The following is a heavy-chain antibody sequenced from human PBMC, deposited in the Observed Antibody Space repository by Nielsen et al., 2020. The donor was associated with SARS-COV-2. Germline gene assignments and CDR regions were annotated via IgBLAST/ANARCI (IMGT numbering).Heavy chain of an antibody. CDR3: AKVGGTMTPDY. J-gene: IGHJ4*02. D-gene: IGHD3-22*01. Sequence: GGSLRLSCAASGFTFSSYGMHWVRQAPGKGLEWVAVISYDGSNKYYADSVKGRFTISRDNSKNTLYLQMNSLRAEDTAMYYCAKVGGTMTPDYWGQGTLVTVSS. CDR2: ISYDGSNK. CDR1: GFTFSSYG. V-gene: IGHV3-30*18.